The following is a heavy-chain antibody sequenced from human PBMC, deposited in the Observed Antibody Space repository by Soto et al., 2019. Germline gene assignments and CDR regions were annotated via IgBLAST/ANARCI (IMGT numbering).Heavy chain of an antibody. V-gene: IGHV1-18*04. CDR1: GYTFTNHG. CDR3: ARGPSNTSGPRISFDP. J-gene: IGHJ5*02. CDR2: ISAYNGDT. D-gene: IGHD6-19*01. Sequence: QAQLVQSGAEVKKPGASVKVSCKASGYTFTNHGVTWVRQAPGQGLEWMGWISAYNGDTNYAQNFQGRVTMTTDTYTSTAYMELRSLRSDDAAVYYCARGPSNTSGPRISFDPWGPGTLVSVSS.